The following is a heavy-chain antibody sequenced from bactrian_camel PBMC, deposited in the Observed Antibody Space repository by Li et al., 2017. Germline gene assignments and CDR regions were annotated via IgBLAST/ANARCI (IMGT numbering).Heavy chain of an antibody. V-gene: IGHV3S53*01. CDR3: AAEGGSQQYCSGGHCCANPSY. D-gene: IGHD2*01. Sequence: HVQLVESGGDSVQVGGSLKLSCTVSGFIAGDYSMAWFRQIPGEERERVATISSDGTTKYADAVKGRFTISLDRAKITLHLQMSNLQPSDTATYYCAAEGGSQQYCSGGHCCANPSYWGQGTQVTVS. J-gene: IGHJ4*01. CDR2: ISSDGTT. CDR1: GFIAGDYS.